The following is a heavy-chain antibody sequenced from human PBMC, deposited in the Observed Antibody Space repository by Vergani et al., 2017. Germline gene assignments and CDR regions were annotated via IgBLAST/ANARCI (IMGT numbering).Heavy chain of an antibody. V-gene: IGHV3-48*03. D-gene: IGHD6-13*01. CDR2: ISSSGSTI. CDR1: GFTFSSYE. CDR3: ARDPGGAAAGTQDAFDI. Sequence: EVQLVESGGGLVQPGGSLRLSCAASGFTFSSYEMNWVRQAPGKGLEWVSYISSSGSTIYYADSVKGRFTISRDNAKNSLYLQMNSLRAEDTAVYYCARDPGGAAAGTQDAFDIWGQGTMVTVSS. J-gene: IGHJ3*02.